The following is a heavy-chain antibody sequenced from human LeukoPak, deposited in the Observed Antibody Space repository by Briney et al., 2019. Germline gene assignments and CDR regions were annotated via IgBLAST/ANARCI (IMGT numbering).Heavy chain of an antibody. Sequence: GGSLRLSCAASGFTFDDYAMHWVRQAPGKGLEWVSGISWNSGSIGYADSVKGRFTISRDNAKNSLYLQMNSLRAEDSALYYCATSVDYYYYGMDVWGQGTTVTVSS. CDR3: ATSVDYYYYGMDV. V-gene: IGHV3-9*01. CDR2: ISWNSGSI. J-gene: IGHJ6*02. CDR1: GFTFDDYA.